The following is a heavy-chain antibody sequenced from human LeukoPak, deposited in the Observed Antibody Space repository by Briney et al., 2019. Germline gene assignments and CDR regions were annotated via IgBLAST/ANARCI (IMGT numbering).Heavy chain of an antibody. D-gene: IGHD3-16*01. V-gene: IGHV3-30-3*01. CDR2: ISYDGSNK. CDR3: AREGQSGGILYFGY. J-gene: IGHJ4*02. CDR1: GFTFSSYA. Sequence: PGGSLRLSCAASGFTFSSYAMHWVRQAPGKGMERVAVISYDGSNKYYADSVKGRFTISRDNSKNTLYLQMNSLRAEDTAVYYCAREGQSGGILYFGYWGQGTLVTVSS.